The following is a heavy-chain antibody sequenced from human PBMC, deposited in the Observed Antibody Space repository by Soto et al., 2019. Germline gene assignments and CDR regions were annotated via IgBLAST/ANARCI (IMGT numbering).Heavy chain of an antibody. V-gene: IGHV4-30-2*01. CDR2: IYHSGST. Sequence: SETLSLTCAVSGGSISSGGYSWSWIRQPPGKGLEWIGYIYHSGSTYYNPSLKSRVTISVDTSKNQLSLKLSSVTAADTAVYYCARRWGRTFYYWGQGTLVTVSS. D-gene: IGHD7-27*01. CDR1: GGSISSGGYS. CDR3: ARRWGRTFYY. J-gene: IGHJ4*02.